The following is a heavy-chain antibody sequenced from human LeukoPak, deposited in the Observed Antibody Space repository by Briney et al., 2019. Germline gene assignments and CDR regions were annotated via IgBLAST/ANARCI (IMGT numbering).Heavy chain of an antibody. CDR3: TRRFDY. CDR2: I. Sequence: GGSLRLSCAASGFTFRTCSMNWVRQAPGKGLEWVSYIYYADSVKGRFTISKDNAKNSLYLQMNGLRTEDTAVYYCTRRFDYWGQGTLVTVSS. V-gene: IGHV3-48*01. CDR1: GFTFRTCS. J-gene: IGHJ4*02.